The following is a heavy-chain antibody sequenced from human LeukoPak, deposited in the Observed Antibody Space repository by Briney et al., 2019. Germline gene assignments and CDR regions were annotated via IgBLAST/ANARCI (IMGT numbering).Heavy chain of an antibody. J-gene: IGHJ4*02. CDR2: IIPIFGTA. V-gene: IGHV1-69*05. Sequence: GASVTVSCKASGGTFSSYAISWVRQAPGQGLEWMGGIIPIFGTANYAQKFQGRVTITTDESTSTAYMELSSLRSEETAVYYCARVPYYYGSGTPYYFDYWAREPWSPSPQ. CDR3: ARVPYYYGSGTPYYFDY. CDR1: GGTFSSYA. D-gene: IGHD3-10*01.